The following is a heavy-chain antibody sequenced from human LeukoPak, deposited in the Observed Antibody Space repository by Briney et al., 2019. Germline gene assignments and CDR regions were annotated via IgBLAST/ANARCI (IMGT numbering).Heavy chain of an antibody. CDR3: ARDVDGNLDY. CDR2: MKHDGSAK. V-gene: IGHV3-7*01. D-gene: IGHD1-14*01. CDR1: GFTFSTFW. Sequence: GGSLTLSCVGSGFTFSTFWMAWVRQAPGKGLEWVANMKHDGSAKHYVNSVKGRFTISRDNAKNSLYLQMNSLRAEETAVYYCARDVDGNLDYWGQGTLVTVSS. J-gene: IGHJ4*02.